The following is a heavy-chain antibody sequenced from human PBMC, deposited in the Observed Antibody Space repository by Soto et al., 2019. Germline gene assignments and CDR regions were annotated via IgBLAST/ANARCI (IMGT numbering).Heavy chain of an antibody. CDR2: IYPRYSDT. J-gene: IGHJ4*02. CDR1: GYSFTNYW. CDR3: ARLYDSSRYYHDY. Sequence: GESLKISCKGSGYSFTNYWIGWVRQMPGKGLEWMGIIYPRYSDTRYSPSFQGQVTISADKSISTAYLQWSSLKASDTAMYYCARLYDSSRYYHDYWGQGTLVTVSS. D-gene: IGHD3-22*01. V-gene: IGHV5-51*01.